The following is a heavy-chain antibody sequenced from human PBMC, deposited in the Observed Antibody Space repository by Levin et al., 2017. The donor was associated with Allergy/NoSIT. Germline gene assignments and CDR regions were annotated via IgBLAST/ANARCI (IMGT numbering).Heavy chain of an antibody. V-gene: IGHV3-30*02. Sequence: GGSLRLSCAVPEFTSTNYGIHWVRQAPGKGLEWMALIWSDGRNEYYADSVKGRFTITKDKYKNTIYLQMDSLSAEDTAVYYCAKETGCSGGDCYGFDDWGQGTLVTVSS. CDR3: AKETGCSGGDCYGFDD. CDR1: EFTSTNYG. J-gene: IGHJ4*02. CDR2: IWSDGRNE. D-gene: IGHD2-15*01.